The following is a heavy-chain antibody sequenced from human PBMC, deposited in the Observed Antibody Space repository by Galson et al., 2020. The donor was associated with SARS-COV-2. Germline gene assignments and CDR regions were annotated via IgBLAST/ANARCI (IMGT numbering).Heavy chain of an antibody. V-gene: IGHV1-18*01. CDR2: ISAYNGNT. Sequence: ASVKVSCKASGYTFTSYGISWVRQAPGQGLEWMGWISAYNGNTNYAQKLQGRVTMTTDTSTSTAYMELRSLRSDDTAVYYCAIYDSSGYYGGYFDYWGQGTLVTVSS. CDR1: GYTFTSYG. J-gene: IGHJ4*02. CDR3: AIYDSSGYYGGYFDY. D-gene: IGHD3-22*01.